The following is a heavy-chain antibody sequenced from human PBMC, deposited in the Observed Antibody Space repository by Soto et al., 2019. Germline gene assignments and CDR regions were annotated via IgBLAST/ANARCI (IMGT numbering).Heavy chain of an antibody. Sequence: QVQLQESGPGLVKPSQTLSLTCTVSGGSISSGGYYWSWIRQHPGKGLEWIGYIYYSGSTYYNPSLKSRVTISVETSKNQFSLKLSSVTAADTAVYYCARDGWELDHDAFDIWGQGTMVTVSS. CDR3: ARDGWELDHDAFDI. CDR1: GGSISSGGYY. D-gene: IGHD1-26*01. CDR2: IYYSGST. V-gene: IGHV4-31*03. J-gene: IGHJ3*02.